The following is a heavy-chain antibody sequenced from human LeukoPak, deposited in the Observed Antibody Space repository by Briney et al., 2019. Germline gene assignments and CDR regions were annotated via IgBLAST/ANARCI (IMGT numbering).Heavy chain of an antibody. D-gene: IGHD3-16*01. CDR3: ARVGGQYWFDP. CDR2: IYPASGGT. Sequence: ASVKASCKASGYTFTAYYLYWVRQAPGQELEWIGWIYPASGGTNYAQKFQGRITMTRDTSITTAYMELSRLRSDDTAVYYCARVGGQYWFDPWGQGTLVTVSS. CDR1: GYTFTAYY. V-gene: IGHV1-2*02. J-gene: IGHJ5*02.